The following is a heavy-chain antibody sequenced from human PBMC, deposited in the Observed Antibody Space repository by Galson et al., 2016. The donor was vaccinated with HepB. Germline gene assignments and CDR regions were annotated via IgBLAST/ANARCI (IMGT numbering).Heavy chain of an antibody. J-gene: IGHJ6*02. CDR3: ARDDPTHYYYYGLDV. CDR1: GYTFSTYA. CDR2: INAGNGDT. V-gene: IGHV1-3*01. Sequence: SVKVSCKASGYTFSTYAMHWVRQAPGQRLEWMGWINAGNGDTKYSQKFQGRVTITRETSASTVYMELNSLRSEDTAVYYCARDDPTHYYYYGLDVWGQGTTVTVSS.